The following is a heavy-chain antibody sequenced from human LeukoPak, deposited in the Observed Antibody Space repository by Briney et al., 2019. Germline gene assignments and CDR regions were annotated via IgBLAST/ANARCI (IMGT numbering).Heavy chain of an antibody. D-gene: IGHD2-2*01. Sequence: SETLSLTCAVSGGSISSGGYSWSWIRQPPGKGLEWIGYIYHSGSTYYNPSLKSRVTISVDTSKNQFSLKLSSVTAADTAVYYCARGHDVVVPAASPLYGMDVWGKGTTVTVSS. J-gene: IGHJ6*04. CDR3: ARGHDVVVPAASPLYGMDV. V-gene: IGHV4-30-2*01. CDR2: IYHSGST. CDR1: GGSISSGGYS.